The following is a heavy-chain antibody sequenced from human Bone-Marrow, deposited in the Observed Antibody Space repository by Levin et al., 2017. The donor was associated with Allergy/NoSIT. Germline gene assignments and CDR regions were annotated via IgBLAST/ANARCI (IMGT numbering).Heavy chain of an antibody. D-gene: IGHD2/OR15-2a*01. Sequence: SQTLSLTCTVSGGSISSASHYWGWIRQPPGKGLEWMGNMYQSGDAYYNPSLRSRLTISLDTSKNLFSLRLTSVTAADTAVYFCASLLNPHGTSSSLIEYWGQGTVVIVSS. J-gene: IGHJ4*02. CDR2: MYQSGDA. CDR1: GGSISSASHY. CDR3: ASLLNPHGTSSSLIEY. V-gene: IGHV4-39*07.